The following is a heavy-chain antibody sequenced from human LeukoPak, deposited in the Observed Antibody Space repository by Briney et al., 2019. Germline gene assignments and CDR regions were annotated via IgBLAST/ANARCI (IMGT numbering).Heavy chain of an antibody. J-gene: IGHJ3*02. CDR1: GFTFSSYA. V-gene: IGHV3-30-3*01. Sequence: GGSLRLSCAASGFTFSSYAMHWVRQAPGKGLEWVAVISYDGSNKYYADSVKGRFTISRDNSKNTLYLQMNSLRAEDTAVYYCARDIGPQYSSGWYGALDAFDIWGQGTMVTVSS. CDR3: ARDIGPQYSSGWYGALDAFDI. CDR2: ISYDGSNK. D-gene: IGHD6-19*01.